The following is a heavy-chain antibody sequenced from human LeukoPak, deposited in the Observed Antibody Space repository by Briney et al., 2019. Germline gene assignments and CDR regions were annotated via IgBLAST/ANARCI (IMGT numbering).Heavy chain of an antibody. J-gene: IGHJ3*01. V-gene: IGHV3-11*03. CDR1: GFTFSDHY. Sequence: PGGSLRLSCAASGFTFSDHYMSWIRQAREGGLEWVSCITSRGSNTDSADSVRRLSTISRDNTKNALYLQINTQSADNTAYYYCARYGLRGSRALDAFDFWRRGPVVSVS. CDR3: ARYGLRGSRALDAFDF. CDR2: ITSRGSNT. D-gene: IGHD3/OR15-3a*01.